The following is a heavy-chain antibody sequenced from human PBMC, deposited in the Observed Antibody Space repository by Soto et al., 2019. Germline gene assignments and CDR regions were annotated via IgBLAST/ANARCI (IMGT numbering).Heavy chain of an antibody. J-gene: IGHJ6*02. Sequence: HPGGSLRLSCAASGFTFSSYAMSWVRQAPGKGLEWVSAISGSGGSTYYADSVKGRFTISRDNSKNTLYLQMNSLRAEDTAVYYCAKDGPPWLNRYYYYGMDVWGQGTTVTVSS. D-gene: IGHD5-12*01. CDR2: ISGSGGST. CDR1: GFTFSSYA. CDR3: AKDGPPWLNRYYYYGMDV. V-gene: IGHV3-23*01.